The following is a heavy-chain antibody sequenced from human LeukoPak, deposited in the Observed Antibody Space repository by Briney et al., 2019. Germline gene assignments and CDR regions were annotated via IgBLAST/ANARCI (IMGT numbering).Heavy chain of an antibody. CDR2: VSAYNGNT. Sequence: ASVKVSCKASGYTFTSYGISWVRQAPGQGLEWMGWVSAYNGNTNYAQKLQGRVTMTTDTSTSTAYMELRSLRSDDTAVYYCARDLDIVVVPAANYYYYGMDVWGQGTTVTVSS. CDR1: GYTFTSYG. D-gene: IGHD2-2*03. J-gene: IGHJ6*02. CDR3: ARDLDIVVVPAANYYYYGMDV. V-gene: IGHV1-18*01.